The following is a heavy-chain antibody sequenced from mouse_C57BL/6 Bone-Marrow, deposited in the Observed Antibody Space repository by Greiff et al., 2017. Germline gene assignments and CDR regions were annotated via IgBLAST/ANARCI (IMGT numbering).Heavy chain of an antibody. Sequence: VQLQQSGPELVRPGVSVKISCKGSGYTFTDYAMHWVKQSHAKSLEWIGVIGTYYGDASYNKKFKDKATMTVDKSSNTAYMELDRLTSEDSAVYDCARNHRRDYWGQGTSVTVSS. CDR3: ARNHRRDY. J-gene: IGHJ4*01. CDR1: GYTFTDYA. V-gene: IGHV1-67*01. CDR2: IGTYYGDA.